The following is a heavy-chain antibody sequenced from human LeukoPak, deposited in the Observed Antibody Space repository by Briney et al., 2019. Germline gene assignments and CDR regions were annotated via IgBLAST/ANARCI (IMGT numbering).Heavy chain of an antibody. J-gene: IGHJ4*02. Sequence: GGSLRLSGAASGFTFSSYAMHWVRQAPGKGLEWVAVISYDGSNKYYADSVKGRFTISRDNSKNTLYLQMNSLRAEDTAVYYCAKGYCSGGSCYWEYLFDYWGQGTLVTVSS. CDR3: AKGYCSGGSCYWEYLFDY. CDR1: GFTFSSYA. V-gene: IGHV3-30*04. D-gene: IGHD2-15*01. CDR2: ISYDGSNK.